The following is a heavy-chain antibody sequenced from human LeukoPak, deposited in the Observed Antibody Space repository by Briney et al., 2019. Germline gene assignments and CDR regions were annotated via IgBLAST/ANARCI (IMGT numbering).Heavy chain of an antibody. CDR1: GFTFSTYE. J-gene: IGHJ4*02. CDR2: ISDRGASI. D-gene: IGHD3-22*01. Sequence: GGSLRLSCAASGFTFSTYEMNWVRQAPGKGLEWISYISDRGASIYYADSVKGRFTISRDNAKNSLYLQMNSLRGEDTVVYYCARDSGYCDNINCHHFDYWGQGTLVTVSS. CDR3: ARDSGYCDNINCHHFDY. V-gene: IGHV3-48*03.